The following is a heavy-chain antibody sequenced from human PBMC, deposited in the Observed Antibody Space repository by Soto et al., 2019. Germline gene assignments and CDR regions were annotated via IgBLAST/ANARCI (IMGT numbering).Heavy chain of an antibody. CDR1: GGTFSSYA. J-gene: IGHJ5*02. Sequence: GASVKVSCKASGGTFSSYAISWVRQAPGQGREWMGGIIPIFGTANYAQKFQCRVTITADKSTSTAYMELSSLRSEDTAVYDCASQRRPDWFDPWGQGTLVAVSS. V-gene: IGHV1-69*06. CDR3: ASQRRPDWFDP. CDR2: IIPIFGTA.